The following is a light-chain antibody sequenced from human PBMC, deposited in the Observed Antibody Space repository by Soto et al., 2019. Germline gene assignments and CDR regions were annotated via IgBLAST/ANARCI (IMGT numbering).Light chain of an antibody. CDR3: QQYNTYSWT. J-gene: IGKJ1*01. Sequence: DIQMTQSPSTLSASVGDTVTVTCRASQSVSGWLAWYQQKPGEAPKLLIYAASSLQSGVPSRFSGSGSGTEFTLTISGLQPDDFATYYCQQYNTYSWTFGQGTKVDIK. V-gene: IGKV1-5*01. CDR1: QSVSGW. CDR2: AAS.